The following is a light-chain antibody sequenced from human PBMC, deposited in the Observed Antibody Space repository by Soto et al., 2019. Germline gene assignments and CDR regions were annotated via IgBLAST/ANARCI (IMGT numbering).Light chain of an antibody. J-gene: IGKJ4*01. Sequence: EIVMTQSPATLSVSPVERATLSCRASQGIGSTLAWYQQKPGQTPRLLIYDAYIRATGVPARFSDSGSGTEFTLTINSLQSEDFAVYYCQRYNRWPLAFGGGTKVDIK. CDR2: DAY. V-gene: IGKV3-15*01. CDR1: QGIGST. CDR3: QRYNRWPLA.